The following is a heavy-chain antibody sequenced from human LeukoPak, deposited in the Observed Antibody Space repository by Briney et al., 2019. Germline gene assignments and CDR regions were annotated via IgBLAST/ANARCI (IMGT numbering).Heavy chain of an antibody. D-gene: IGHD3-3*02. Sequence: ASVKVSCKGSGYTFTSDGISWVRQAPGQGLEWMGWISAYNGNTNYAQKLQGRVTMTTDTSTSTAYMELRRLRSDDTAVYYCARDVLAEHWFDPWGQGTLVTVSS. CDR2: ISAYNGNT. V-gene: IGHV1-18*01. CDR1: GYTFTSDG. J-gene: IGHJ5*02. CDR3: ARDVLAEHWFDP.